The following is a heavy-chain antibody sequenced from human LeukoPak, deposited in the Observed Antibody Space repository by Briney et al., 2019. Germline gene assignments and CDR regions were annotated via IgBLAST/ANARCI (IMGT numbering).Heavy chain of an antibody. J-gene: IGHJ4*02. D-gene: IGHD6-19*01. CDR2: IYYSGST. V-gene: IGHV4-61*01. Sequence: TSETLSLTCTVSGGSVSSGSYYWSWIRQPPGKGLEWIGYIYYSGSTNYNPSLKSRVTISVDTSKNQFSLKLSSVTAADTAVYYCAREGGYSSGLDYWGQGTLVTVSS. CDR3: AREGGYSSGLDY. CDR1: GGSVSSGSYY.